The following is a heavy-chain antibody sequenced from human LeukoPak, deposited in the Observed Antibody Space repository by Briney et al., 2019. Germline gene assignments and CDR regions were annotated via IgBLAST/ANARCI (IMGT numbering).Heavy chain of an antibody. CDR2: IYYSGRT. J-gene: IGHJ4*02. V-gene: IGHV4-39*07. CDR3: ARDSREGIQLWYDY. D-gene: IGHD5-18*01. Sequence: PSETLSLTCTVSGASISSSTYYWGWIRQPPGKGLEWIGIIYYSGRTYYNPSLKSRVTISVDTSKNQFSLKLSSVTAADTAVYYCARDSREGIQLWYDYWGQGTLVTVSS. CDR1: GASISSSTYY.